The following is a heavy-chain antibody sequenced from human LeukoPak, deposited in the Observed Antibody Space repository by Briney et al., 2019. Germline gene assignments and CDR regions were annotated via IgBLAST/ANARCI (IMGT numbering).Heavy chain of an antibody. V-gene: IGHV1-3*01. J-gene: IGHJ5*02. Sequence: ASVKVSCKASGDIFTNYAIHWVRQAPGQRLEWMGWINAGNGNRKYSQKFQGRVTITRDTSASTAYMELSSLRSEDTAVYYCARDETGIASLDPWGQGTLVTVSS. CDR3: ARDETGIASLDP. CDR2: INAGNGNR. CDR1: GDIFTNYA. D-gene: IGHD6-13*01.